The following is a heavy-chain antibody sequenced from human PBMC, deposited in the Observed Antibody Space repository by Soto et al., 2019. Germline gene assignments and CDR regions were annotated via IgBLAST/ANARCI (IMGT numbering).Heavy chain of an antibody. D-gene: IGHD6-19*01. V-gene: IGHV4-34*01. J-gene: IGHJ5*02. Sequence: QVQLQQWGAGLLKPSETLSLTCAVYGGSFSGYYWSWIRQPPGKGLEWIGEINHSGSTNYNPSLKRRVTISVDTSKNQFSLKLSSVTAADTAVYYCARVFVAGLGWGYNWFDPWGQGTLVTVSS. CDR3: ARVFVAGLGWGYNWFDP. CDR2: INHSGST. CDR1: GGSFSGYY.